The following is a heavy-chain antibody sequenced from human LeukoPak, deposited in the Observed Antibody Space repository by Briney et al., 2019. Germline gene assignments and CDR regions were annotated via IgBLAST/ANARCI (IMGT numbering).Heavy chain of an antibody. J-gene: IGHJ5*02. CDR3: ARAQEPDA. CDR2: ISTLSNTI. Sequence: GGSLRLSCAASGFTFRSHEMNWVRQAPGKGLEWISYISTLSNTIYYADSVKGRFTISRDNAKNSVYLQMNRLRVEDTAVYYCARAQEPDAWGQGTLVTVSS. V-gene: IGHV3-48*03. D-gene: IGHD1-14*01. CDR1: GFTFRSHE.